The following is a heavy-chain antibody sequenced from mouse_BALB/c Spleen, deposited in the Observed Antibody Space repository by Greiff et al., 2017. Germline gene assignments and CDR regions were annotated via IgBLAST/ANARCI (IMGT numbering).Heavy chain of an antibody. J-gene: IGHJ1*01. Sequence: DVKLVESGGGLVQPGGSLKPSCAASGFTFSSYTMSWVRQTPEKRLEWVAYISNGGGSTYYPDTVKGRFTISRDNAKNTLYLQMSSLKSEDTAMYYCARRRDGSSYWYFDVWGAGTTVTVSS. D-gene: IGHD1-1*01. CDR1: GFTFSSYT. CDR2: ISNGGGST. V-gene: IGHV5-12-2*01. CDR3: ARRRDGSSYWYFDV.